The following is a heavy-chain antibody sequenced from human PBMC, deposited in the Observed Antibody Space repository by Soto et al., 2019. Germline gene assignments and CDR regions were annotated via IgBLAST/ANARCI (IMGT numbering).Heavy chain of an antibody. J-gene: IGHJ5*02. CDR3: ARDMWGAHGGINWFDP. CDR2: IYNSGTT. Sequence: PAESLSLTCAVSGYSISSGGFCWTCHRPPPGQGWEWVGYIYNSGTTNYNPSPKSRITITPDTQKNQFSPQLNSVTPGDTDVYYCARDMWGAHGGINWFDPWGQGTLVTVSS. D-gene: IGHD2-15*01. CDR1: GYSISSGGFC. V-gene: IGHV4-30-2*05.